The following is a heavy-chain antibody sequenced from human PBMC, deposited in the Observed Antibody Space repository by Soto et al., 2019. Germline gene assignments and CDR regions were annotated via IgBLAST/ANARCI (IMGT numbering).Heavy chain of an antibody. CDR1: GFTFNTHG. D-gene: IGHD1-20*01. CDR2: MWYDGSNK. V-gene: IGHV3-33*01. CDR3: AREVSGMGYFDY. J-gene: IGHJ4*02. Sequence: PGGSLRLSCAASGFTFNTHGIHWVRQAPGKGLEWVAVMWYDGSNKVYADSVKGRFTISRDNYQNTQFLQMNSLRAEDTAVYYCAREVSGMGYFDYWGQGTLVTVSS.